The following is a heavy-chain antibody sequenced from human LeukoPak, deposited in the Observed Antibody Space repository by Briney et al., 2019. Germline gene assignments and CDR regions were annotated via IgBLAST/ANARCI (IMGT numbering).Heavy chain of an antibody. V-gene: IGHV3-30*18. Sequence: PGGPLSLLCAASGFTFSSSVMHWVRQAPGEGLEWVAYVSYYGSKKYLADSVEGRFTISRDNSKNTLYLQMNSLRSEDTAVYYCAKVWLRHDRDSSGLYVESWGQGTLVTVSS. J-gene: IGHJ5*02. D-gene: IGHD3-22*01. CDR1: GFTFSSSV. CDR3: AKVWLRHDRDSSGLYVES. CDR2: VSYYGSKK.